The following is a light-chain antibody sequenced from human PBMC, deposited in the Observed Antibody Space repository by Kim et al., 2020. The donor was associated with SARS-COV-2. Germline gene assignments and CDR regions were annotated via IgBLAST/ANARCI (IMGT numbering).Light chain of an antibody. CDR3: QQSYSTPLHS. CDR1: QSISTC. V-gene: IGKV1-39*01. CDR2: AAS. Sequence: DFQMTQSPSSLSASVGDRVTITCRASQSISTCLNWYQQKPGKAPQLLIYAASSLQSGVPSRFSGSGSGTNFTLTISSLQPDDFATYYCQQSYSTPLHSFGQGTKVGIK. J-gene: IGKJ2*03.